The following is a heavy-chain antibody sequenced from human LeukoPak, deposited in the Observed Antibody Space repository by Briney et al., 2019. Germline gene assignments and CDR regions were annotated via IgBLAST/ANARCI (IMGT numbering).Heavy chain of an antibody. CDR2: ISAYNGNT. CDR1: GYTFTSYG. D-gene: IGHD3-22*01. V-gene: IGHV1-18*01. J-gene: IGHJ4*02. Sequence: GASVKVSCKASGYTFTSYGISWVRQAPGQGLEWMGWISAYNGNTNYAQKLQGRVTMTTDTSTSTAYMELRSLRSDDTAVYYCARGLTYYYDSSGYLDYWGQGTLVTVSS. CDR3: ARGLTYYYDSSGYLDY.